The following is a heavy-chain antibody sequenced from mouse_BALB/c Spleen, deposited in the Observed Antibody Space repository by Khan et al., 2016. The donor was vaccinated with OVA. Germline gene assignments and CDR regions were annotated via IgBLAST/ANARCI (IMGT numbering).Heavy chain of an antibody. CDR2: IDPANGNS. CDR3: TRPIYYYDAMDY. Sequence: VQLKQSGAELVKPGASVKLSCTASGFNIKDTYIHWVKQRPEQGLEWIGRIDPANGNSKYDPRFQGKATLTADTSSNTAYLQLSSLTCEDAAVYYCTRPIYYYDAMDYWGQGTSVTVSS. CDR1: GFNIKDTY. D-gene: IGHD1-1*01. V-gene: IGHV14-3*02. J-gene: IGHJ4*01.